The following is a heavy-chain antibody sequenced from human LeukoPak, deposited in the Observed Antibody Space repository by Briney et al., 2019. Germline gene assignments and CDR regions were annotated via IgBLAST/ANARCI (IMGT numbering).Heavy chain of an antibody. Sequence: GGSLRLSCAASGFTFSSYSMNWVRQAPGKGLEWVSHITASGTAMFYADSVKGRITISRVSAKNSLYLQMNSLRDEDTAVYYCASSGSYRFDYWGQGTLVTVSS. CDR3: ASSGSYRFDY. J-gene: IGHJ4*02. CDR2: ITASGTAM. V-gene: IGHV3-48*02. D-gene: IGHD1-26*01. CDR1: GFTFSSYS.